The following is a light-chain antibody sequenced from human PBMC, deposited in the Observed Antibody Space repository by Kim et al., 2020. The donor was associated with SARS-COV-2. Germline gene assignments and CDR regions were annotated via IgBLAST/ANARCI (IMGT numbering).Light chain of an antibody. CDR3: NSRDNSGDHVV. CDR1: SRRTYY. V-gene: IGLV3-19*01. CDR2: GRN. J-gene: IGLJ3*02. Sequence: SSELTQDPAVSVALGQTVRITCQGDSRRTYYASWYQQKPGQAPILVFYGRNNRPSGIPDRFSGSSSGNTASLTVTGAQAVDEADYYCNSRDNSGDHVVFGGGTKVTVL.